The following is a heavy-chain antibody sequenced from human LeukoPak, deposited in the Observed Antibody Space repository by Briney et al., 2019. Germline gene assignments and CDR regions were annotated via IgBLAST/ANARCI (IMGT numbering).Heavy chain of an antibody. Sequence: PGGSLRLSCAASGFTFRNYALSWVRQAPGKGLEWVSAVSGGGDITHYADSVKGRFTISRDNSKNTLYLQMNSLSADDTAIYYCARNFDYWGQGTLVTVPS. J-gene: IGHJ4*02. CDR3: ARNFDY. V-gene: IGHV3-23*01. CDR1: GFTFRNYA. CDR2: VSGGGDIT.